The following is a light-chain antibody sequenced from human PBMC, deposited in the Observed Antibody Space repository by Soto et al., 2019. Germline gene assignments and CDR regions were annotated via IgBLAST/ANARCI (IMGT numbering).Light chain of an antibody. Sequence: DIQMTQSPSSLSAAVGDRVTITCRASQSIISYLNWYQQKPGKAPKVLIYAASSLQSGVPSRFSGNGSGTDFTLSISSLQPEDFATYCCQQSYRAPLSFGGGTKVEIK. CDR2: AAS. CDR1: QSIISY. V-gene: IGKV1-39*01. CDR3: QQSYRAPLS. J-gene: IGKJ4*01.